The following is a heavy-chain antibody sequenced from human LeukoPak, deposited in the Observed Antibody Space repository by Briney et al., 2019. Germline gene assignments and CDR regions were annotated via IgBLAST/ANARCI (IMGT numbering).Heavy chain of an antibody. CDR3: AHMRLLGYCSRTSCSPWDY. CDR2: IYWNDDK. CDR1: GFSLSTSGVG. J-gene: IGHJ4*02. D-gene: IGHD2-2*01. V-gene: IGHV2-5*01. Sequence: SGPTLVKPTQTLTLTCTFSGFSLSTSGVGVGWIRQPPGKALEWLALIYWNDDKRYSPSLKSRLTITKDTSKNQVVLTMTNMDPVDTATYYCAHMRLLGYCSRTSCSPWDYWGQGTLVTVSS.